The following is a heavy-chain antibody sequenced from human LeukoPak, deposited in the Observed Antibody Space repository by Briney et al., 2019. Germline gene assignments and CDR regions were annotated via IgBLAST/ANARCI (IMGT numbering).Heavy chain of an antibody. V-gene: IGHV1-2*02. Sequence: ASVKVSCKASGYTFTGYYMHWVRQAPGQGLEWMGWINPNSGGTNYAQKFQGRVTMTRDTSISTACMELSRLRSDDTAVYYCARVEVALAREIEYYYYYGMDVWGQGTTVTVSS. CDR1: GYTFTGYY. CDR2: INPNSGGT. D-gene: IGHD5-12*01. J-gene: IGHJ6*02. CDR3: ARVEVALAREIEYYYYYGMDV.